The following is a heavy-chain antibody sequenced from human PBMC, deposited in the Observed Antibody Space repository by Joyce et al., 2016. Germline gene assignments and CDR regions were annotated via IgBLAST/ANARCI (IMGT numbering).Heavy chain of an antibody. Sequence: EVQLVESVGGLLQPGGSLGFSCAASGFTFTNYWMHWVRQAPGKGLVWVARVDSDGSGTSYADSVKGRFTISRDNAKNMVYLQMNSLRIEDTAVYYCGSVFEYWGRGALVTVSS. CDR1: GFTFTNYW. J-gene: IGHJ4*02. CDR2: VDSDGSGT. V-gene: IGHV3-74*01. CDR3: GSVFEY.